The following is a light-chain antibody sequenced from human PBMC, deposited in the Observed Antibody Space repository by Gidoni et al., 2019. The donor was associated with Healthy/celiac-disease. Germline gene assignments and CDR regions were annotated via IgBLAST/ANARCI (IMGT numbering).Light chain of an antibody. CDR1: SPNIGSKT. CDR2: SNN. CDR3: AAWDDSLNGVV. Sequence: QSVLTQPPSASGTPGQRVTISCSGSSPNIGSKTVNWYQQLPGTAPKLLIYSNNQRPSGVPDRFSGSKSGTSDSLAISGLQSEDEADYYCAAWDDSLNGVVFGGGTKLTV. V-gene: IGLV1-44*01. J-gene: IGLJ2*01.